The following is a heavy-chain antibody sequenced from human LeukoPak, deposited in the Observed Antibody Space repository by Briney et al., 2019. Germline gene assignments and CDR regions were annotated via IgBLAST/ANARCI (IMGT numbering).Heavy chain of an antibody. Sequence: PGESLRLSCAASGFTFSSYAMNWVRQAPGKGLEWVSSISSGSTYLYYAASVKGRFTISRDNTKNSLYLQMNSLRAEDTAVYYCARGRAPITATGTHYFDYWGQGTLVTVSS. J-gene: IGHJ4*02. CDR2: ISSGSTYL. D-gene: IGHD6-13*01. V-gene: IGHV3-21*01. CDR3: ARGRAPITATGTHYFDY. CDR1: GFTFSSYA.